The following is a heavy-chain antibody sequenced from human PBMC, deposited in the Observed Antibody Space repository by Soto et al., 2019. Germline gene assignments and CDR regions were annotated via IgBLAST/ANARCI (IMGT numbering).Heavy chain of an antibody. D-gene: IGHD1-20*01. CDR3: ARDWDNWIDPVFDY. CDR1: GFTFSSYS. CDR2: ISSSSSYI. J-gene: IGHJ4*02. V-gene: IGHV3-21*01. Sequence: GGSLRLSCAASGFTFSSYSMNWVRQAPGKGLEWVSSISSSSSYIYYADSVKGRFTISRDNAKNSLYLQMNSLRAEDTAVYYCARDWDNWIDPVFDYWGQGTLVTVSS.